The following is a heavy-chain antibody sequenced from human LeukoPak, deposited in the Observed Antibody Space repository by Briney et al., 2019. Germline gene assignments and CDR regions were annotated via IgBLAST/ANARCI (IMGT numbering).Heavy chain of an antibody. D-gene: IGHD5-18*01. J-gene: IGHJ4*02. CDR3: AIARGAAMVTFFDY. Sequence: GASVKVSRKVSGYTLTELSMHWVRQAPGKGLEWMGGFDPEDGETIYAQKFQGRVTMTEDTSTDTAYMELSSLRSEDTAVYYCAIARGAAMVTFFDYWGQGTLVTVSS. CDR1: GYTLTELS. CDR2: FDPEDGET. V-gene: IGHV1-24*01.